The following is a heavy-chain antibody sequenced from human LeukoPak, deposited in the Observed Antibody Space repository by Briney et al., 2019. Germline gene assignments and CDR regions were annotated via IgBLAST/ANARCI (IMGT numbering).Heavy chain of an antibody. V-gene: IGHV1-69*04. D-gene: IGHD3-9*01. CDR1: GGTFSSYA. Sequence: GASVKVSCKASGGTFSSYAISWVRQAPGQGLEWMGRIIPILGIANYAQKFQGRVTITADKSTRTAYMELSSLRSEDTAVYYCARARLRYFDWLIRNAFDIWGQGTMVTVSS. CDR2: IIPILGIA. J-gene: IGHJ3*02. CDR3: ARARLRYFDWLIRNAFDI.